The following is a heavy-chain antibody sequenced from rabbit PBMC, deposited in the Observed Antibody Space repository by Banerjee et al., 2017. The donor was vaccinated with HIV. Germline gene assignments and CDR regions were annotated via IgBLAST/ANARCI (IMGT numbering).Heavy chain of an antibody. CDR3: ARDHDGGYTGYGHAFNL. V-gene: IGHV1S39*01. CDR2: IDPLFGGT. CDR1: GFDFSSYG. D-gene: IGHD7-1*01. Sequence: QLVESGGGLVQPGGSLKLSCKASGFDFSSYGMSWVRQAPGKGLEWIGYIDPLFGGTYYASWVNGRVTISKTSSTTVTLQMTSLTAADTATYFCARDHDGGYTGYGHAFNLWGPGTLVTVS. J-gene: IGHJ4*01.